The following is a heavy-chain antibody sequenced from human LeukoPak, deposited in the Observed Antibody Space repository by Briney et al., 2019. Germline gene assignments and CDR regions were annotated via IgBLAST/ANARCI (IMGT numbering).Heavy chain of an antibody. CDR3: ARDNRGSGSYHDAFDI. D-gene: IGHD1-26*01. V-gene: IGHV4-59*01. Sequence: AETLTLSCTASGVSFSSYCWGWIRQPPGKGLEWIANIYYSGSTNYNPSLKSRVTISVDTSKNQFSLKLSSVTAADTAVYYCARDNRGSGSYHDAFDIWGQGTMVTVSS. CDR2: IYYSGST. CDR1: GVSFSSYC. J-gene: IGHJ3*02.